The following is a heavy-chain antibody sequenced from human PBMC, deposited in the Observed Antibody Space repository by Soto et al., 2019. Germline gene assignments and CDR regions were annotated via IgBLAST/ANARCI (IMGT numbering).Heavy chain of an antibody. CDR2: IDWDDDK. CDR1: GFSLTTSRKR. J-gene: IGHJ3*02. V-gene: IGHV2-70*04. D-gene: IGHD2-15*01. CDR3: ARSSYCSGANCDPHGAFDI. Sequence: SGPTLVNPTQTLTLTCTFSGFSLTTSRKRVSWIRQPPGKALEWLARIDWDDDKFYSTSLKTRLTISKDTSKNQVVLTMTNMDPVDTATYFCARSSYCSGANCDPHGAFDIWGQGTLVIVSS.